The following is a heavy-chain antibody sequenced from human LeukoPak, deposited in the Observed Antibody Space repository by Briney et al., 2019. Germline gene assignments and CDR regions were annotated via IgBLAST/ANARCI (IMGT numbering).Heavy chain of an antibody. J-gene: IGHJ4*02. Sequence: GGSLRLSCAASGFTFSSYWMHWVRQAPGKGLVWVSRINSDGSSTSYADSVKGRFTISRDSAKNSLYLQMNSLRAEDTAVYYCARGSSSWYYFDYWGQGTLITVSS. CDR3: ARGSSSWYYFDY. D-gene: IGHD6-13*01. CDR2: INSDGSST. CDR1: GFTFSSYW. V-gene: IGHV3-74*01.